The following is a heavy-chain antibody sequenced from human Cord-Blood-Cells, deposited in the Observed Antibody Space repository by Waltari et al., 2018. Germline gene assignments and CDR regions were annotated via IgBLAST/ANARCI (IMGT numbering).Heavy chain of an antibody. J-gene: IGHJ4*02. D-gene: IGHD2-21*02. CDR3: ARYQGGAYCGGDCYFAY. CDR2: ISPMFGTA. Sequence: QVQLVQGGAEVKKPGSSVTVSWKASGGTFSGYAISWVRQDAGQGLEWMGGISPMFGTANYERRFQGRVTITADDSTSTAYMELRSLRSEDTAGYYCARYQGGAYCGGDCYFAYWGQGTLVTVSS. CDR1: GGTFSGYA. V-gene: IGHV1-69*01.